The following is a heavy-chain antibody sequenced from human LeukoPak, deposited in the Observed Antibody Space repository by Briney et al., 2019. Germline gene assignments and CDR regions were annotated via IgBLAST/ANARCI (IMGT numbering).Heavy chain of an antibody. CDR3: ARGVTANDYYYYYYIDV. CDR1: GFTFSSYS. CDR2: ISSSSSTI. Sequence: GGSLRLSCAASGFTFSSYSMNWVRQAPGKGLEWVSDISSSSSTIYYADSVKGRFTISRDNAKNSLYLQMNSLRAEDTAVYYCARGVTANDYYYYYYIDVWGKGTTVTVSS. D-gene: IGHD2-21*02. V-gene: IGHV3-48*01. J-gene: IGHJ6*03.